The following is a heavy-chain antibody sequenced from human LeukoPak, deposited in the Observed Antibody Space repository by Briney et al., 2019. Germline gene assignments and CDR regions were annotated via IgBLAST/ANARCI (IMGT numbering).Heavy chain of an antibody. V-gene: IGHV3-23*01. CDR3: AKDGLSGYHNLRMDV. Sequence: GGSLRLSCAAPGFTFSSYAMSWVRQAPGKGLEWVSAISGSGGSTYYADSVKGRFTISRDNSKNTLYLQMNSQRAEDTAVYYCAKDGLSGYHNLRMDVWGQGTTVTVSS. CDR2: ISGSGGST. D-gene: IGHD3-9*01. J-gene: IGHJ6*02. CDR1: GFTFSSYA.